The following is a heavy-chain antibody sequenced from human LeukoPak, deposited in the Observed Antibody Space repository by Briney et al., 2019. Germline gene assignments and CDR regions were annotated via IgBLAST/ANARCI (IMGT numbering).Heavy chain of an antibody. CDR3: ARHKEPGGPFDI. D-gene: IGHD1-26*01. J-gene: IGHJ3*02. V-gene: IGHV4-34*01. CDR2: VNHSGDT. Sequence: PSETLSLTCGVYGGSFNTYYWNWIRQPPGKGLEWIGEVNHSGDTNYNPSLKSRVTISADTSKNHFFLRLNSVTAADTAIYYCARHKEPGGPFDIWGQGTMVTVSS. CDR1: GGSFNTYY.